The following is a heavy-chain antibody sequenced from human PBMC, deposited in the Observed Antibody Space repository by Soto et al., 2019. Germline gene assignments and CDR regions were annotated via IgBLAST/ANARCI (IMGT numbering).Heavy chain of an antibody. J-gene: IGHJ6*02. CDR2: INPSGGIT. V-gene: IGHV1-46*01. D-gene: IGHD2-2*01. Sequence: ASVKVSCKASGYTLTSYYLHWVRQAPGQGPEWMGIINPSGGITNDAQKFQDRVTMASDTSTSTVYMELSSLRSEDTAVYYCARGISTTRYYYYYGMDVWGQGTTVTVSS. CDR1: GYTLTSYY. CDR3: ARGISTTRYYYYYGMDV.